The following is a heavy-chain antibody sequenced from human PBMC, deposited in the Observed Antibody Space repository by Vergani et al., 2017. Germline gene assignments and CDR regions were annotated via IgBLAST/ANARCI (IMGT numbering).Heavy chain of an antibody. J-gene: IGHJ4*02. CDR1: GFTFSSYA. CDR2: ISGSGGST. V-gene: IGHV3-23*01. CDR3: APPAVVGTYGGGFDY. D-gene: IGHD1-26*01. Sequence: EVQLLESGGGLVQPGGSLRLSCAASGFTFSSYAMSWVRQAPGKGLEWVSAISGSGGSTYYADSVKGRFTISRDTSKKTLYLQMNSLRAEDTAVYYCAPPAVVGTYGGGFDYWGQGTLVTVSS.